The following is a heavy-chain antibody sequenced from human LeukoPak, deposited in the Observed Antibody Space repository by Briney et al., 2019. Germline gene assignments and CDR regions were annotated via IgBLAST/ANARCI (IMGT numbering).Heavy chain of an antibody. CDR3: ARSDGYGLVGI. D-gene: IGHD3-10*01. CDR1: GGSISSSSYY. Sequence: SETLSLTCTVSGGSISSSSYYWGWIRQPPGKGLEWIGSIYYSGSTYYNPSLKSRVTISVDTSKNQFSLNLTSVTAADTAVYYCARSDGYGLVGIWGQGTMVTVSS. V-gene: IGHV4-39*07. CDR2: IYYSGST. J-gene: IGHJ3*02.